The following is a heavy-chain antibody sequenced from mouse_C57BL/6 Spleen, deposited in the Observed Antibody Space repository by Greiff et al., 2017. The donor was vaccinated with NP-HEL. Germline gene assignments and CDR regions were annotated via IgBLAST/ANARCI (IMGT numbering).Heavy chain of an antibody. CDR2: ISYSGST. V-gene: IGHV3-8*01. CDR1: GYSITSDY. J-gene: IGHJ3*01. CDR3: ARSLPYDGYYVFAY. Sequence: EVKLQESGPGLAKPSQTLSLTCSVTGYSITSDYWNWIRKLPGNKLEYMGYISYSGSTYYNPSLKSRISITRDTSKNQYYLQLNSVTTEDTATYYCARSLPYDGYYVFAYWGQGTLVTVSA. D-gene: IGHD2-3*01.